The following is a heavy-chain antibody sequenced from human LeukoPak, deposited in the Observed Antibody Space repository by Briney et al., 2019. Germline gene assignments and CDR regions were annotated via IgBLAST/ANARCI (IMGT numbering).Heavy chain of an antibody. CDR1: GFTFFTSS. CDR2: ISYDGSNE. D-gene: IGHD2-2*01. CDR3: ARWGSTSCYDY. V-gene: IGHV3-30*14. J-gene: IGHJ4*02. Sequence: PGRSLRLSCTASGFTFFTSSMHWVRQAPGKGLDWVAVISYDGSNEYYAESVKGRFTISRDNSKNTLFLQMGSLRADDMAVYYCARWGSTSCYDYWGQGTLVTVSS.